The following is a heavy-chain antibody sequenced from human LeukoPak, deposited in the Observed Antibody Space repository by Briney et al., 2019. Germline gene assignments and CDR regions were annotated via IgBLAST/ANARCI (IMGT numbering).Heavy chain of an antibody. J-gene: IGHJ6*02. CDR3: ARDSIGGYGMDV. D-gene: IGHD2/OR15-2a*01. CDR1: GFTFSSYA. CDR2: IWYDGSNK. V-gene: IGHV3-33*08. Sequence: PGGSLRLSCAASGFTFSSYAMHWVRQAPGKGLEWVAVIWYDGSNKYYADSVKGRFTIYRDNSKNTLYLQMNSLRAEDTAVYYCARDSIGGYGMDVWGQGTTVTVSS.